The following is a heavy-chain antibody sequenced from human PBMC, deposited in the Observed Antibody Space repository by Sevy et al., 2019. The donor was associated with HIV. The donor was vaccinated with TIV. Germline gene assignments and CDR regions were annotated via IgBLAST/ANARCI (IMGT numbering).Heavy chain of an antibody. J-gene: IGHJ3*02. V-gene: IGHV3-48*02. CDR3: ARDLDGGNWGHAFDI. CDR1: GFTFSSYS. D-gene: IGHD7-27*01. CDR2: ISSSSTI. Sequence: WGSLRLSCAASGFTFSSYSMNWVRQAPGKGLEWVSYISSSSTIYYADSVKGRFTISRDNAKNSLYLQMNSLRDEDTAVYYCARDLDGGNWGHAFDIWGQGTMVTVSS.